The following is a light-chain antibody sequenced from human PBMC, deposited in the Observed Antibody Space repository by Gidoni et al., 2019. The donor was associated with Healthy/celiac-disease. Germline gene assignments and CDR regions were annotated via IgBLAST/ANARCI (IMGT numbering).Light chain of an antibody. CDR1: QSISSY. CDR2: AAS. CDR3: QQSYSTPLT. Sequence: DIQMTQSPSSLSASVGDRVTITWRASQSISSYLNWYQQKPGKAPKLVIYAASSLQSGVPSRFSGSGSGTDFTLTISSLQPEDFASYYWQQSYSTPLTFGGXTKVEIK. J-gene: IGKJ4*01. V-gene: IGKV1-39*01.